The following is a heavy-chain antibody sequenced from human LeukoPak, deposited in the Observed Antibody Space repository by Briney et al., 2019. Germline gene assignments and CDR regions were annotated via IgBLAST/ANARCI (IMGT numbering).Heavy chain of an antibody. CDR3: ARGWAHYDILTGNYYYYYMDV. J-gene: IGHJ6*03. D-gene: IGHD3-9*01. V-gene: IGHV4-59*08. CDR1: SDSIRSSY. CDR2: IYYSGST. Sequence: SETLSLTCTVSSDSIRSSYWSWIRQPPGKGLEWIGYIYYSGSTSYNPSLKSRVTISVDTSKNQFSLKLSSVTAADTAVYYCARGWAHYDILTGNYYYYYMDVWGKGTTVTVSS.